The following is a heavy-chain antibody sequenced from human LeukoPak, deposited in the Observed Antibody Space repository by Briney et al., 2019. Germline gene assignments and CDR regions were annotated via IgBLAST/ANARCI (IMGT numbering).Heavy chain of an antibody. CDR1: GGSISSYY. D-gene: IGHD3-10*01. V-gene: IGHV4-59*01. J-gene: IGHJ4*02. Sequence: SETLSLTCTVSGGSISSYYWSWIRQPPGKGLEWIGYIYYSGSTNYNPSLKSRVTISVDTSKNQFSLKLSSVTAADTAVYDCARSGGPVGSGSEFDYWGQGTLVTVSS. CDR2: IYYSGST. CDR3: ARSGGPVGSGSEFDY.